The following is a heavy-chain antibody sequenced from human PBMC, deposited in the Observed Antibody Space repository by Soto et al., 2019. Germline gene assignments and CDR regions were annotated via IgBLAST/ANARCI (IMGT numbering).Heavy chain of an antibody. J-gene: IGHJ4*02. CDR1: GFTFSSCG. CDR3: ARGASWSGYLDY. CDR2: ISYDGSNK. D-gene: IGHD3-3*01. V-gene: IGHV3-30-3*01. Sequence: GGSLRLSCAASGFTFSSCGMHWVRQAPGKGLEWVAVISYDGSNKYYADSVKGRFTISRDNSKNTLYLQMNSLRAEDTAVYYCARGASWSGYLDYWGQGTLVTVSS.